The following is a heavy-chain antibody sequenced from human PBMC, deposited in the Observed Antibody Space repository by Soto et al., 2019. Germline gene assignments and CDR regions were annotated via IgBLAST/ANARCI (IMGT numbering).Heavy chain of an antibody. J-gene: IGHJ6*02. D-gene: IGHD5-12*01. CDR1: GYTFTSYG. V-gene: IGHV1-18*04. CDR2: ISAYNGNT. CDR3: ARDLRDGYNFYYYYYGMDV. Sequence: ASVKVSCKVSGYTFTSYGISWVRQAPGQGLEWMGRISAYNGNTNYAQKLQGRVTMTTDTSTSTAYMELRSLRSDDTAVYYCARDLRDGYNFYYYYYGMDVWGQGTTVTVSS.